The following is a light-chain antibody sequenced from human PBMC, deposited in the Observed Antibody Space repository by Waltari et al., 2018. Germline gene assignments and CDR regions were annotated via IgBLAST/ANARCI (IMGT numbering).Light chain of an antibody. CDR3: QSYDSSLSGVV. V-gene: IGLV1-40*01. Sequence: QSVLTQPPSVSGAPGQRATISCTGSSSNNGAGYAVHWYQQLPGTAPKLLIYGNSNRPSGVPDRFSGSKSGTSASLAITGLQAEDEADYYCQSYDSSLSGVVFGGGTKLTVL. J-gene: IGLJ2*01. CDR1: SSNNGAGYA. CDR2: GNS.